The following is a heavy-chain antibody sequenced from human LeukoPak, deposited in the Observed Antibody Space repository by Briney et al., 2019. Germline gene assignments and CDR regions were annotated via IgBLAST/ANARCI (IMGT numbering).Heavy chain of an antibody. CDR2: IIPIFGTA. V-gene: IGHV1-69*13. D-gene: IGHD1-26*01. J-gene: IGHJ3*02. Sequence: SVKVSCKASGGTFSSYAISWVRQAPGQGLEWMGGIIPIFGTANYAQKFQGRVTITADESTSTAYMELSSLRAEDTAVYYCARGRLEAMWELLPYDSFDIWGQGTMFTVSS. CDR3: ARGRLEAMWELLPYDSFDI. CDR1: GGTFSSYA.